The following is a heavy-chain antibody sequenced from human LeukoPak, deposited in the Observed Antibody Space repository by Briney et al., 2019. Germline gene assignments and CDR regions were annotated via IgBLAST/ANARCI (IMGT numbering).Heavy chain of an antibody. J-gene: IGHJ5*02. V-gene: IGHV4-4*07. CDR1: GGSISSYY. D-gene: IGHD6-19*01. CDR2: IYTSGST. CDR3: ARVTEYSSDPYNWFDP. Sequence: PSETLSLTCTVSGGSISSYYWSWIRQPAGKGLEWIGRIYTSGSTNYNPSLKSRVTISVDTSKNQFSLKLSSVTAADTAVYYCARVTEYSSDPYNWFDPWGQGTLVTVSS.